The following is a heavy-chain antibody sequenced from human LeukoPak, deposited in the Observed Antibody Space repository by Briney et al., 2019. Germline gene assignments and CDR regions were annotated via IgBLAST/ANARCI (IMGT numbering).Heavy chain of an antibody. Sequence: GGSRRLSCTASGFIFSNYAMTWVRQAPGKGLEWVSGIDSRGGFTYYAESVRGRFTISSDNSQNTVYLEMNDLRAEDTAVYYCEKVSSWSVYYFDSWGHGGLVSVSS. J-gene: IGHJ4*01. V-gene: IGHV3-23*05. CDR2: IDSRGGFT. CDR3: EKVSSWSVYYFDS. CDR1: GFIFSNYA. D-gene: IGHD3-3*01.